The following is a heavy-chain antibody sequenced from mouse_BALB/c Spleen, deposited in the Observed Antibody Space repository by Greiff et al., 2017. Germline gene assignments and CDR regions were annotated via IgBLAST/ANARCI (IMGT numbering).Heavy chain of an antibody. CDR3: ASIYLGAWFAY. J-gene: IGHJ3*01. Sequence: EVKLMESGGGLVQPGGSLKLSCAASGFTFSSYGMSWVRQTPDKRLELVATINSNGGSTYYPDSVKGRFTISRDNAKNTLYLQMSSLKSEDTAMYYCASIYLGAWFAYWGQGTLVTVSA. V-gene: IGHV5-6-3*01. CDR2: INSNGGST. CDR1: GFTFSSYG. D-gene: IGHD2-1*01.